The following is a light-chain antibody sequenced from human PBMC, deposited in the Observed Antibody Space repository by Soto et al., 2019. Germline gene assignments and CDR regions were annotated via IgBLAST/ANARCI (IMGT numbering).Light chain of an antibody. J-gene: IGKJ2*01. CDR2: DSS. V-gene: IGKV1-33*01. Sequence: DIQMTQSPPSLSASVGDRVTIACQASQDISNYLNWYQQKPGKAPKLLIYDSSDLETGVPSRFSGSGSGTDFTFTTSSLQPEDVATYYCQQYDTLPYTFGQGTKLQIK. CDR1: QDISNY. CDR3: QQYDTLPYT.